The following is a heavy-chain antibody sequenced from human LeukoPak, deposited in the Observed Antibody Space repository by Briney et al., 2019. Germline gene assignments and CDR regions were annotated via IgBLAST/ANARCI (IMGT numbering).Heavy chain of an antibody. V-gene: IGHV5-51*01. J-gene: IGHJ6*02. Sequence: GASLKISCKGSGYSFTSYWIGWVRQLPGKGLEWMGIIYPGDSDTRYSPSFQGQVTISADKSISTAYLQWSSLKASDTAMYYCAVSSGPDYYYYGMDVWGQGTTVTVSS. D-gene: IGHD6-6*01. CDR2: IYPGDSDT. CDR3: AVSSGPDYYYYGMDV. CDR1: GYSFTSYW.